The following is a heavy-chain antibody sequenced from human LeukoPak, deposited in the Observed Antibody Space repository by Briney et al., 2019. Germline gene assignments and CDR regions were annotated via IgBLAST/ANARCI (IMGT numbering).Heavy chain of an antibody. V-gene: IGHV3-23*01. CDR3: AYARGYSAYGPLDY. CDR1: GFTFSSYA. J-gene: IGHJ4*02. CDR2: ISGSGGST. Sequence: GGSLRLSCAASGFTFSSYAMSWVRQAPGKGLEWVSAISGSGGSTYYADSVKGRFTISRDNSKNTLYLQMNSLRAEDTAVYYCAYARGYSAYGPLDYWGQGTLVTVSS. D-gene: IGHD5-12*01.